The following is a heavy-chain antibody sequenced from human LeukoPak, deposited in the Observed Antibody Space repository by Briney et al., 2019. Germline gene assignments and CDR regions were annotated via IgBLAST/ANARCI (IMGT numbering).Heavy chain of an antibody. CDR3: ARGGWNKFDY. Sequence: SETLSLTCAVYGGSFSGYYWSWIRQPPGKGLEWIGYIYYSGSTNYNPSLKSRVTMSVDTSKNQFSLKLSSVTAADTAVYYCARGGWNKFDYWGQGTLVTVSS. D-gene: IGHD3-22*01. CDR1: GGSFSGYY. V-gene: IGHV4-59*01. CDR2: IYYSGST. J-gene: IGHJ4*02.